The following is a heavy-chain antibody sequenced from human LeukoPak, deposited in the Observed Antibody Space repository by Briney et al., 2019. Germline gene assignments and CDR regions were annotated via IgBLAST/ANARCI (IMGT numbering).Heavy chain of an antibody. CDR2: FDPEDGER. D-gene: IGHD1-1*01. J-gene: IGHJ4*02. V-gene: IGHV1-24*01. CDR1: GYTLTDLS. Sequence: ASVTVSFKVSGYTLTDLSIHWVRQSPGKGLEWMGGFDPEDGERIYAQKFQGRVTTTEDTSTDTAFMALSSLRSEDTAVYYCATGYTTMTVDYFDNWGQGTLVTVSS. CDR3: ATGYTTMTVDYFDN.